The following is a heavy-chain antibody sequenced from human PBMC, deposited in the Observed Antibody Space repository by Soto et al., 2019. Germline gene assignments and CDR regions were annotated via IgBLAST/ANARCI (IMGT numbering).Heavy chain of an antibody. D-gene: IGHD1-26*01. V-gene: IGHV4-59*01. CDR1: GGPISAYY. Sequence: PSETLSLTCAVSGGPISAYYWSWIRQPPGKGLEWIGYFYFSGISNYNPSLKSRVTMSVDSSKNQFSLKLDSVTAADTAVYYCAMSGSFHHSSATWGQGMLVTVSS. CDR3: AMSGSFHHSSAT. J-gene: IGHJ5*02. CDR2: FYFSGIS.